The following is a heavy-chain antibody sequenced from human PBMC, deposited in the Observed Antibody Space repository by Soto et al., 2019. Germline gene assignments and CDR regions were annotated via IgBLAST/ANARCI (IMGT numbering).Heavy chain of an antibody. CDR3: ARQPQYYDFWSGYYWPDYYYGMDV. D-gene: IGHD3-3*01. CDR1: GFTFSRYW. J-gene: IGHJ6*02. CDR2: INSDGSST. Sequence: GGSLRLSXAASGFTFSRYWMHWVRQAPGKGLVWVSRINSDGSSTSYADSVKGRFTISRDNAENTLYLQMNSLRAEDTAVYYCARQPQYYDFWSGYYWPDYYYGMDVWGQGTTVTVSS. V-gene: IGHV3-74*01.